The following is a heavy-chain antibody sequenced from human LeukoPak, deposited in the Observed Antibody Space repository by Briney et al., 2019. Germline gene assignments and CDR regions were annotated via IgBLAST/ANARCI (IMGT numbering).Heavy chain of an antibody. Sequence: PSETLSLTCTVSGGSISSYYWSWIRQPPRKGLEWIGYIYYSGSTNYNPSLKSRVTISVDTSKNQFSLKLSPVTAADTAVYYCARRVGGDRMDVWGQGTTVTVSS. CDR2: IYYSGST. J-gene: IGHJ6*02. V-gene: IGHV4-59*08. D-gene: IGHD3-3*01. CDR3: ARRVGGDRMDV. CDR1: GGSISSYY.